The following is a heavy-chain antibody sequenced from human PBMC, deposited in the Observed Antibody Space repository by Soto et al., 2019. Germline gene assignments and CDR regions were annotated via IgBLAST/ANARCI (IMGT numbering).Heavy chain of an antibody. D-gene: IGHD3-22*01. J-gene: IGHJ4*02. Sequence: QVQLQESGPGLVKPSQTLSLTCTVSGGSISSGDYYWSWIRQPPGKVLEWIGYIYYSGSTYYNPSLKSRVTISVDTSKNQFSLKLSSVTAADTAVYYCARVDSSGYQPFDYWGQGTLVTVSS. CDR1: GGSISSGDYY. V-gene: IGHV4-30-4*01. CDR2: IYYSGST. CDR3: ARVDSSGYQPFDY.